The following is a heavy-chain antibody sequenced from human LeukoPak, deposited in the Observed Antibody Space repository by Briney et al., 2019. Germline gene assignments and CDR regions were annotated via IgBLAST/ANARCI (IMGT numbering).Heavy chain of an antibody. CDR1: GFTFSSYN. V-gene: IGHV3-7*01. D-gene: IGHD3-16*01. J-gene: IGHJ3*02. CDR3: AREGVFRAFDI. CDR2: IKQDGSAK. Sequence: GGSLRLSCAASGFTFSSYNMTWVRQAPGKGLEWVANIKQDGSAKYYVDSVKGRVTISRDNDMNSLFLQMNSLRAEDTAVYYCAREGVFRAFDIWGQGTMVTVSA.